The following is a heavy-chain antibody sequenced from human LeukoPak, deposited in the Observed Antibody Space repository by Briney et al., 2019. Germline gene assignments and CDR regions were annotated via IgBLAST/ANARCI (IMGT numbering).Heavy chain of an antibody. D-gene: IGHD6-13*01. CDR1: GYSISSGYY. V-gene: IGHV4-38-2*02. J-gene: IGHJ5*02. CDR3: ARAYSSSWYLNWFDP. CDR2: IYHSGST. Sequence: SETLSLTCTVSGYSISSGYYWGWIRQPPGKGLEWIGNIYHSGSTYYNPSLKSRVTISIDTSKNQFSLKLSSVTAADTAIYYCARAYSSSWYLNWFDPWGQGTLVTVSS.